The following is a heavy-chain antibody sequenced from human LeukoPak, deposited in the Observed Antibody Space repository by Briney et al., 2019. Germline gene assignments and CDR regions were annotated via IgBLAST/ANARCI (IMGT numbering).Heavy chain of an antibody. CDR3: ATAPRYYYDSSGYY. CDR2: INPNSGGT. CDR1: GYTFTGYY. D-gene: IGHD3-22*01. V-gene: IGHV1-2*02. Sequence: ASVKVSCKASGYTFTGYYMHWVRQAPGQGLEWMGWINPNSGGTNYAQKFQGRVTMTRDTSISTAYMELSRLRSDDTGVYYCATAPRYYYDSSGYYWGQGTLVTVSS. J-gene: IGHJ4*02.